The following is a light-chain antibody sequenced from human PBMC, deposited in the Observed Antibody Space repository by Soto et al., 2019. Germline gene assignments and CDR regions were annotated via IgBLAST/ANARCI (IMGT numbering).Light chain of an antibody. CDR2: DAS. Sequence: EIVMTQSPATLSVSPGERASLSCRASQSISKNLAWYQQRPGQAPRLLIYDASTRATGIPARFSGSGSGTQFTLTISGLQSEDFAVYYCQQYNEWPLYTFGQGTKLEIK. CDR3: QQYNEWPLYT. V-gene: IGKV3-15*01. CDR1: QSISKN. J-gene: IGKJ2*01.